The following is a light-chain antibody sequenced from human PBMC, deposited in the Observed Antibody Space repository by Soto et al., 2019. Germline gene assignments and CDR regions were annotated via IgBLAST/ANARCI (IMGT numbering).Light chain of an antibody. J-gene: IGLJ1*01. CDR1: SSDVGGYNY. CDR3: CSYAGSNNYV. Sequence: QSALTQPPSASGSPGQSVTISCTGTSSDVGGYNYVSWYQQHPGKAPKLMIYDVIKRPSGVPDRFSGSKSGNTASLTVSGLQAEDEADYYCCSYAGSNNYVFGTGTKVTVL. V-gene: IGLV2-8*01. CDR2: DVI.